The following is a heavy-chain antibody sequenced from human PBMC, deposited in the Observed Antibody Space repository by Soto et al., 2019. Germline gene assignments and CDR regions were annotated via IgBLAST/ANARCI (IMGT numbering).Heavy chain of an antibody. CDR3: YLDGYNEALFDY. Sequence: VQLVQSGAEVKKPGASVKVSCKASGYTFTSYDINWVRQATGQGREWMGWMNPNSGNTGYAQKFQGRVTMTRNTSISTAYMELSSLRSEDTAVYYCYLDGYNEALFDYWGQGTLVTVSS. D-gene: IGHD5-12*01. V-gene: IGHV1-8*01. CDR1: GYTFTSYD. J-gene: IGHJ4*02. CDR2: MNPNSGNT.